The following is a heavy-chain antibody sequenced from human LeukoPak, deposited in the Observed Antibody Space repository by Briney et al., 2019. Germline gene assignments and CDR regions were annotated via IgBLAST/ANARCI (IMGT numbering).Heavy chain of an antibody. CDR2: IRYGGNT. CDR3: ARLPGGY. D-gene: IGHD1-26*01. J-gene: IGHJ4*02. CDR1: GGSLSSTSSY. Sequence: PSETLSLTCTVSGGSLSSTSSYWGWIRQPPGKGLEWIGYIRYGGNTNYNPSLKSRVTISFDTSKNQFSLNLISATAADTAVYYCARLPGGYWGQGTLVIVSS. V-gene: IGHV4-39*01.